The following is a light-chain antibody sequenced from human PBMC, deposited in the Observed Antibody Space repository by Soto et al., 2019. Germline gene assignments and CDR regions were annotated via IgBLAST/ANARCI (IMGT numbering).Light chain of an antibody. CDR1: QSISTW. V-gene: IGKV1-5*03. J-gene: IGKJ4*01. Sequence: DIQMTQSPSTLSASVGDRVTIACRASQSISTWLAWYQQKPGKAPKLLIYKASILESGVTSRFSGSGSATEFTLTISSLQPEDFASYYCQQYETFPLTFGGGTKVEIK. CDR2: KAS. CDR3: QQYETFPLT.